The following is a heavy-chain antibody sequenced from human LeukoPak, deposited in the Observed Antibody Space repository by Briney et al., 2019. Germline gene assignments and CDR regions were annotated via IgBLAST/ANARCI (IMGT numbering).Heavy chain of an antibody. CDR3: AREYPRGAAAPDY. V-gene: IGHV3-21*01. Sequence: GGSLRLSCAASGFTFSSYSMNWVRQAPGKGLEWVSSISSSSSYIHYADSVKGRFTISRDNAKNSLYLQMNSLRAEGTAVYHCAREYPRGAAAPDYWGQGTLVTVSS. J-gene: IGHJ4*02. CDR2: ISSSSSYI. CDR1: GFTFSSYS. D-gene: IGHD6-13*01.